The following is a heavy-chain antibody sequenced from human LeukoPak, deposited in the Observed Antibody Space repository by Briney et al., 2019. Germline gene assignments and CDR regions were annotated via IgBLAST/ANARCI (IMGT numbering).Heavy chain of an antibody. V-gene: IGHV4-4*07. J-gene: IGHJ5*02. CDR3: AREKIGYYDGSGRGWFDP. CDR2: IYASGTT. CDR1: GDSINSYY. D-gene: IGHD3-22*01. Sequence: SETLSLTCTVSGDSINSYYWSWLRQPAGKGLQWIGRIYASGTTYYNPSLKSRVTISVDTSKKQFSLKLSSVTAADTAVYYCAREKIGYYDGSGRGWFDPWGQGTLVTVSS.